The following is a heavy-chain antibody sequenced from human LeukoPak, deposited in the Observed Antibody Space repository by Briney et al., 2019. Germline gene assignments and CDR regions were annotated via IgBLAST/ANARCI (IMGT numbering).Heavy chain of an antibody. CDR1: GFTFTNYG. CDR2: ISSNGTST. V-gene: IGHV3-64*01. CDR3: ARESGTYHDFWSAVDRPGYMDV. Sequence: PPGGSLRLSCAASGFTFTNYGMHWLRQAPGKGLEYVSAISSNGTSTYCANSVKGRFTISRDNSKNTLYLQMGSLRAEDMAVYYCARESGTYHDFWSAVDRPGYMDVWGKGTTVTVSS. D-gene: IGHD3-3*01. J-gene: IGHJ6*03.